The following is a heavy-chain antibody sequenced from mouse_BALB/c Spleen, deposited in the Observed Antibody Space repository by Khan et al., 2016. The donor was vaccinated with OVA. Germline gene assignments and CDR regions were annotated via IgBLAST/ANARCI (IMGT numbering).Heavy chain of an antibody. Sequence: IQLVQSGPELVKPGASVKISCKASGYSFTGYFMNWVMQSHGKSLEWIGRINPHIGKTFYNQKFKGKATLTVDESSSTAHMELRSLASEDSAVYYCARIYRSDFDYWGQGTTLTVSS. V-gene: IGHV1-20*02. J-gene: IGHJ2*01. CDR2: INPHIGKT. CDR3: ARIYRSDFDY. D-gene: IGHD1-1*01. CDR1: GYSFTGYF.